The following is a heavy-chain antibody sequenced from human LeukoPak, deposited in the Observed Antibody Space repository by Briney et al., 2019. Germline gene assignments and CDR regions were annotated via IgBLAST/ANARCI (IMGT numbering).Heavy chain of an antibody. V-gene: IGHV1-2*02. J-gene: IGHJ6*02. CDR3: ARRMLYQYYYYGKDV. CDR1: GYTFTGYY. CDR2: INPNSGGT. D-gene: IGHD2-8*01. Sequence: GASVKVSCKASGYTFTGYYMHWVRQAPGQGLEWMGWINPNSGGTNYAQKLQGRVTMTRDTSISTAYMELSRLRSDDTAVYYCARRMLYQYYYYGKDVWGQGTTVTVSS.